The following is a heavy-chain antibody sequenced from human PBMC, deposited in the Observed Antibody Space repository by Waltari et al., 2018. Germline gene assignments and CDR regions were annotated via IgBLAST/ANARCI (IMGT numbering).Heavy chain of an antibody. V-gene: IGHV7-4-1*02. CDR3: ARESMVQGVPYDY. CDR2: NQTNTGDP. CDR1: GYTFTSYA. Sequence: QVQLVQSGSELKKPGASVKVSCKASGYTFTSYAMNWVRQAPGQGLEWMGWNQTNTGDPTLSQGFTRRVVLFFDTSGRTGLLEVSQLKAEGNSGEYCARESMVQGVPYDYWGQGTLVTVSS. D-gene: IGHD3-10*01. J-gene: IGHJ4*02.